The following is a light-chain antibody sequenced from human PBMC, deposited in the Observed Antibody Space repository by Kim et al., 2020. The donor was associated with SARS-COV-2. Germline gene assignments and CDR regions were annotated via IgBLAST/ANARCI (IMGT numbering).Light chain of an antibody. Sequence: QSITISCTGTNSDVGCHNYVSWYQQYPGKAPKLLIHDVTLRPSWVSSRFSVSKSGNTASLTISGLQTEDEADYYCSSYTFTSTYVFGTGTKVTFL. CDR1: NSDVGCHNY. CDR2: DVT. V-gene: IGLV2-14*04. CDR3: SSYTFTSTYV. J-gene: IGLJ1*01.